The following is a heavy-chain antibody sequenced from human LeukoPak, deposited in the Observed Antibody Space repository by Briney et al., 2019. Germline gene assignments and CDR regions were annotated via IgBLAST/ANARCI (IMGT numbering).Heavy chain of an antibody. Sequence: GESLKISCKGSGYSFTSYWIGWVRQMPGKGLEWMGIIYPGDSDTRYSPSFQGQVTISADKSISTAYLQWSSLKASDTAVYYCARQYSIAARPREYYFDYWGQGTLVTVSS. CDR3: ARQYSIAARPREYYFDY. D-gene: IGHD6-6*01. V-gene: IGHV5-51*01. CDR2: IYPGDSDT. J-gene: IGHJ4*02. CDR1: GYSFTSYW.